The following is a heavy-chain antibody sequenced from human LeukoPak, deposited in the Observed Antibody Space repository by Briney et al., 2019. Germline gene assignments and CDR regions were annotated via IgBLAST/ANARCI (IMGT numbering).Heavy chain of an antibody. CDR1: GYTFTDYY. D-gene: IGHD4-23*01. CDR3: ARFDGATVG. Sequence: GASVKVSCKASGYTFTDYYMHWVRQAPGQGLEWMGWINPNSGGTDHAQKFQGRVTMTRDTSISTAYMDLSRLRSDDTAVYYCARFDGATVGWGQGTLVTVSS. J-gene: IGHJ4*02. CDR2: INPNSGGT. V-gene: IGHV1-2*02.